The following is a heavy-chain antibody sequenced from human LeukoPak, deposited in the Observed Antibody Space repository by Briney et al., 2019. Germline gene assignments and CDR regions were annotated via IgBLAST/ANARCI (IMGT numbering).Heavy chain of an antibody. J-gene: IGHJ6*02. D-gene: IGHD1-26*01. CDR3: ARDEREGWYYYYGMDV. CDR1: GYTFTSYD. CDR2: MNPNSGNT. Sequence: ASVKVSCKASGYTFTSYDINWVRQATGQGLEWMGWMNPNSGNTGYAQKLQGRVTMTTDTSTSTAYKELRSLRSDDTAVYYCARDEREGWYYYYGMDVWGQGTTVTVSS. V-gene: IGHV1-8*01.